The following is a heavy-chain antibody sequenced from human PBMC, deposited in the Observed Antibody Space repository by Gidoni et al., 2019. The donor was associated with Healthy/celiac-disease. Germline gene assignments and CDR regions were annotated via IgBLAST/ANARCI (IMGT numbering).Heavy chain of an antibody. CDR2: IYYSGST. CDR3: ATSYGDRGDRLSAEYFQH. D-gene: IGHD4-17*01. V-gene: IGHV4-39*01. Sequence: QLQLQESGPGLVKPSATLSLTCTVSGGSLSSSSYYWGWIRQPPGKGLEWIGSIYYSGSTYYNPSIKSRVTISVDTSKNQFSLKLSSVTAADTAVYYCATSYGDRGDRLSAEYFQHWGQGTLVTVSS. CDR1: GGSLSSSSYY. J-gene: IGHJ1*01.